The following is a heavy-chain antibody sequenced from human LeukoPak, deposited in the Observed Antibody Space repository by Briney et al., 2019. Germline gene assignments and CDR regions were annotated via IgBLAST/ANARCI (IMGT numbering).Heavy chain of an antibody. D-gene: IGHD6-13*01. Sequence: QSGGSLRLSCAASGFTFDDYAMHWVRQAPGKGPEWVSGIGWNSGGIVYADSVKGRFTISRDNAKNSLYLQMNSLGAEDTALYYCVKVTAAGFVDHWGQGTLVTVSS. CDR1: GFTFDDYA. J-gene: IGHJ4*02. CDR3: VKVTAAGFVDH. CDR2: IGWNSGGI. V-gene: IGHV3-9*01.